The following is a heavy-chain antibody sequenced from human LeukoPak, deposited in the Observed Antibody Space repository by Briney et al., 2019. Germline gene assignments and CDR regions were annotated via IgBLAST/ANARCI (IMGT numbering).Heavy chain of an antibody. V-gene: IGHV3-23*01. D-gene: IGHD1-26*01. CDR3: AKGTSGGSYYALGY. J-gene: IGHJ4*02. Sequence: PGGSLRLSCAASGFSFSNYAMSWVRQAPGKGPEWVSDISVSGGTTNYADSVKGRFTISRDNSNNTLYLQMNSLRAEDTAVYYCAKGTSGGSYYALGYWGQGTLVTVSS. CDR1: GFSFSNYA. CDR2: ISVSGGTT.